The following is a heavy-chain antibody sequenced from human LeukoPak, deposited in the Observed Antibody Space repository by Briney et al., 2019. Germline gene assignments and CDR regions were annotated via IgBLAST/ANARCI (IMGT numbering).Heavy chain of an antibody. CDR1: GGSISSYY. J-gene: IGHJ5*02. CDR3: ARVLWNWFDP. V-gene: IGHV4-59*01. Sequence: PSETLSLTCTDSGGSISSYYWRWIRQPPGKGLEWIGYIYYSGSTNYNPSLKSRVTISVDTSKNQFSLKLSSVTAADTAVYYCARVLWNWFDPWGQGTLVTVSS. CDR2: IYYSGST.